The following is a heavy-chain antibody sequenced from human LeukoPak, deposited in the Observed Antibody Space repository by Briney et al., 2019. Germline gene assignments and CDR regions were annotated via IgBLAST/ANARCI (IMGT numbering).Heavy chain of an antibody. J-gene: IGHJ4*02. CDR1: GGSTSGYY. Sequence: SETLSLTCTVSGGSTSGYYWSWIRQPPGKGLEWIGYIYSSGSTNSNPSLKSRVTISVDSSKNQFSLKLTSVPAADTAVYYCARRFDTSGWVDYWGQGTLATVSS. V-gene: IGHV4-59*08. D-gene: IGHD6-19*01. CDR3: ARRFDTSGWVDY. CDR2: IYSSGST.